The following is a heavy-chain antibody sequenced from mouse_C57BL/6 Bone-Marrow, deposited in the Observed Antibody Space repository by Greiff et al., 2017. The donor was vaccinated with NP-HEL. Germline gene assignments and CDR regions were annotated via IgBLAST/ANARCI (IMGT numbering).Heavy chain of an antibody. CDR1: GYTFTSYT. CDR3: ARAYYYGSSEDYFDY. J-gene: IGHJ2*01. V-gene: IGHV1-4*01. CDR2: IHPSSGYT. Sequence: VQLQQSGAELARPGASVKMSCKASGYTFTSYTMHWVKQRPGQGLEWIGYIHPSSGYTKYNQKFKDKATLTADKSSRTAYMQLSSLTSEDSAVYYCARAYYYGSSEDYFDYWGQGTTLTVSS. D-gene: IGHD1-1*01.